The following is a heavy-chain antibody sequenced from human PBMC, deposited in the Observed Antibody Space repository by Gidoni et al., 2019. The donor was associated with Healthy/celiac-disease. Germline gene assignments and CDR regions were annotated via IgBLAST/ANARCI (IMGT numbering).Heavy chain of an antibody. Sequence: QVQLVQSGAEVKKPGASVKVSCKASGYTFTSYDINRARLATGQGLEWMGWLNPNSGNTGYAQKFQGRVTMTRNTSISTAYMELSSLRSEDTAVYYCAGVPYCSSTSCYYGALYYYYGMDVWGQGTTVTVSS. CDR2: LNPNSGNT. CDR3: AGVPYCSSTSCYYGALYYYYGMDV. V-gene: IGHV1-8*01. D-gene: IGHD2-2*01. CDR1: GYTFTSYD. J-gene: IGHJ6*02.